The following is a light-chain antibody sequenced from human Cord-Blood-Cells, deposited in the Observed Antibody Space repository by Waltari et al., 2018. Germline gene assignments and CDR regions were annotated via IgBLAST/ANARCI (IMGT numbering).Light chain of an antibody. CDR3: QQYGSSLLT. CDR2: GAS. CDR1: QSVSSSY. Sequence: DMVLTQSPVTLSLSPVVRATLSCRASQSVSSSYLAWYQQKPGQAPRLLIYGASSRATGIPDRFSGSGSGTDFTLTISRLEPEDFAVYYCQQYGSSLLTFGGGTKVEIK. J-gene: IGKJ4*01. V-gene: IGKV3-20*01.